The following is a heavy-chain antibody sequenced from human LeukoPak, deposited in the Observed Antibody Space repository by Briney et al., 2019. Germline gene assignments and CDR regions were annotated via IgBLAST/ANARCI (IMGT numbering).Heavy chain of an antibody. CDR1: GFTFSSYS. CDR3: ARGAEYYYDSSGYFPFDY. J-gene: IGHJ4*02. Sequence: GGSLRLSCAASGFTFSSYSVNWVRKAQGKGLEWVSSITSSGHIYYADSVKGRFTISRDNAENSLFLQMNSLRAEDTAVYYCARGAEYYYDSSGYFPFDYWGQGTLVTVSS. CDR2: ITSSGHI. V-gene: IGHV3-21*01. D-gene: IGHD3-22*01.